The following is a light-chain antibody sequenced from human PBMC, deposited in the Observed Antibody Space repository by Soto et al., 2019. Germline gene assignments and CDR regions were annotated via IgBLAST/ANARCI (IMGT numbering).Light chain of an antibody. CDR3: QQYGRSPRT. Sequence: ETVMTQSPGTLSVSLGERATLSCRASQSVSIHLAWYQQKPGQAPRLLIYGVSTRATGIPTRFSGSGSGTDFILTISRLEPDDFAVYYCQQYGRSPRTFGQGTKVDIK. J-gene: IGKJ1*01. CDR2: GVS. V-gene: IGKV3-20*01. CDR1: QSVSIH.